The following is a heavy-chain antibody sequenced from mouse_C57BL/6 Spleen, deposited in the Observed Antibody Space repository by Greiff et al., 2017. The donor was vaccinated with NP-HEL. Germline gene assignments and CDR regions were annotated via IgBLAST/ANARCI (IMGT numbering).Heavy chain of an antibody. J-gene: IGHJ3*01. CDR1: GFTFSDYY. Sequence: DVKLVESEGGLVQPGSSMKLSCTASGFTFSDYYMAWVRQVPEKGLEWVANINYDGSSTYYLDSLKSRFIISRDNAKNILYLQLSSLKSEDTATYDCARGGGDGSSRAWFAYWGQGTLVTVSA. CDR3: ARGGGDGSSRAWFAY. D-gene: IGHD2-3*01. CDR2: INYDGSST. V-gene: IGHV5-16*01.